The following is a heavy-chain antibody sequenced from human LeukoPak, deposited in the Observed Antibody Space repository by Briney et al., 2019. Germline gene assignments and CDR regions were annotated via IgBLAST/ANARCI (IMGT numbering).Heavy chain of an antibody. CDR1: GFTFSSYW. CDR3: ARASKYVSTNAFDI. D-gene: IGHD5/OR15-5a*01. V-gene: IGHV3-74*01. Sequence: GGSLRLSCAASGFTFSSYWMHWVRQAPGKGLVWVSRINSDGSSTSYADSVKGRFTISRDNAKNTLYLQMNSLRAEDTAVYYCARASKYVSTNAFDIWGQGTMVTVSS. J-gene: IGHJ3*02. CDR2: INSDGSST.